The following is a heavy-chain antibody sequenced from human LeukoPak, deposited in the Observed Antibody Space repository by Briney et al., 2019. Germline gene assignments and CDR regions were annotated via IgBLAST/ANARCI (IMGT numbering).Heavy chain of an antibody. D-gene: IGHD3-22*01. J-gene: IGHJ4*02. CDR1: GYTFTGYY. CDR3: ARVRGYYDSSGYPTLDY. CDR2: INPNSGGT. Sequence: ASVKVSCKASGYTFTGYYMHWVRQAPGQGLEWMGWINPNSGGTNYAQKFQGRVTITADKSTSTAYMELSSLRSEDTAVYYCARVRGYYDSSGYPTLDYWGQGTLVTVSS. V-gene: IGHV1-2*02.